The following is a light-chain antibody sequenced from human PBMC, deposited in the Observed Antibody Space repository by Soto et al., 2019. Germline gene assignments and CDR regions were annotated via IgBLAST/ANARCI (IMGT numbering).Light chain of an antibody. V-gene: IGKV3-20*01. Sequence: EIVLTQSPGTLSLSPGERATLSCRASQSVSRSYLAWYQQKPGQAPRLLIYGASSRATGIPDRFSGSGSGTDFTLTISRLEPEYFDVYSRQQYGSSPWTFGQGTKVEIK. CDR3: QQYGSSPWT. J-gene: IGKJ1*01. CDR2: GAS. CDR1: QSVSRSY.